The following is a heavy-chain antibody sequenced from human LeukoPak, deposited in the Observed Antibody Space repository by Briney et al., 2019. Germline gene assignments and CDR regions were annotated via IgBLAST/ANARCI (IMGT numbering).Heavy chain of an antibody. V-gene: IGHV4-30-4*01. J-gene: IGHJ4*02. CDR2: IYYTGTT. CDR1: GGSGSSGDYF. CDR3: ARQYYGSEDN. D-gene: IGHD3-10*01. Sequence: SETLSLTGTVSGGSGSSGDYFWSWIRQPPGKGLELIAYIYYTGTTYYNPSLKSPVTISVDTSKNQFSLKLNSVTAADAAVYYCARQYYGSEDNWGQGTLVTVSS.